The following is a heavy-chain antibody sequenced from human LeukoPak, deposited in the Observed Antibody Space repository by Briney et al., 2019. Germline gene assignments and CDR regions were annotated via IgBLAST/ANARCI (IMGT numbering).Heavy chain of an antibody. Sequence: PGGSLRLSCAASGFTFSSYSMNWVRQAPGKGLEWVSAISGSGGSTHYADSVKGRFTISRDNAKNSLYLQMNGLRAEDTAMYYCARATTYDILTGYFDYWGQGTLVTVSS. CDR1: GFTFSSYS. CDR3: ARATTYDILTGYFDY. V-gene: IGHV3-21*01. CDR2: ISGSGGST. D-gene: IGHD3-9*01. J-gene: IGHJ4*02.